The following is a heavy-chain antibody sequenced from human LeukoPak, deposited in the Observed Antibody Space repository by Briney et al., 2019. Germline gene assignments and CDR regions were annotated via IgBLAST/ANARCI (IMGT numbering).Heavy chain of an antibody. CDR3: ARVWFGTRDYYYMDV. V-gene: IGHV1-69*05. D-gene: IGHD3-10*01. CDR2: IIPIFGTA. Sequence: ASVKVSCKASGGTFSSYAISWVRQAPGQGLEWMGGIIPIFGTANYAQKFQGRVTITTDESTSTAYMELSSLRSEDTAVYYCARVWFGTRDYYYMDVWGKGTTVTVSS. CDR1: GGTFSSYA. J-gene: IGHJ6*03.